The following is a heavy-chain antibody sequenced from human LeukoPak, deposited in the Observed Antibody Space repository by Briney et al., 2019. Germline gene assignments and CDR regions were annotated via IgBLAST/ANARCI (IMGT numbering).Heavy chain of an antibody. CDR1: GFTFSSYW. CDR2: INSDGSTT. CDR3: ASMYTATPI. V-gene: IGHV3-74*01. J-gene: IGHJ4*02. D-gene: IGHD1-1*01. Sequence: PGGSLRLSCTASGFTFSSYWTHWVRQAPGKGLVWVSRINSDGSTTSYADSVKGRFTISRDTAKNTVYLQMNSLRAEDTAVYYCASMYTATPIWGQGTLVTVSS.